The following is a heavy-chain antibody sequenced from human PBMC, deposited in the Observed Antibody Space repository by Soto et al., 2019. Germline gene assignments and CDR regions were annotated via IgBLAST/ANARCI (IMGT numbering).Heavy chain of an antibody. Sequence: SVKVSCKASGGTFSSYAISWVRQAPGQGLEWMGGIIPIFGTANYAQKFQGRVTITADESTSTAYMELSSLRSEDTAVYYCAREGGYCISTSCHGRYFQHWGQGTLVTVSS. CDR1: GGTFSSYA. CDR3: AREGGYCISTSCHGRYFQH. J-gene: IGHJ1*01. CDR2: IIPIFGTA. V-gene: IGHV1-69*13. D-gene: IGHD2-2*03.